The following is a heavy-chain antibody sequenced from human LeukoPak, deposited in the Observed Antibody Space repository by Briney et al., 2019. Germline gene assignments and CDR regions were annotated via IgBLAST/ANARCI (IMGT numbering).Heavy chain of an antibody. CDR3: ARAYCTNGVCYIGY. CDR1: GYTFTGYY. V-gene: IGHV1-2*06. J-gene: IGHJ4*02. CDR2: INPNSGGT. D-gene: IGHD2-8*01. Sequence: ASVKVSCKASGYTFTGYYMHWVRQAPGQGLKWMGRINPNSGGTNYAQKFQGRVTMTRDTSISTAYMELSRLRSDDTAVYYCARAYCTNGVCYIGYWGQGTLVTVSS.